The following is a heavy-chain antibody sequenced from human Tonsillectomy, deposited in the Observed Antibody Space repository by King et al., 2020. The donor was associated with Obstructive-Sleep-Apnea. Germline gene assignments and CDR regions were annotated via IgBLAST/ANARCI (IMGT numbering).Heavy chain of an antibody. CDR2: ISNNRSTI. D-gene: IGHD3-10*01. CDR1: GFTFSSYS. Sequence: VQLVESGGGLVQPGGSLRLSCAASGFTFSSYSMNWVRQAPGKGLEWVSYISNNRSTIHYADSVKGRFTISRDNAKNSLYLQMNSLRAEDTAVYYCARSYYSSGCPAGFDPWGQATLVTVSS. V-gene: IGHV3-48*04. CDR3: ARSYYSSGCPAGFDP. J-gene: IGHJ5*02.